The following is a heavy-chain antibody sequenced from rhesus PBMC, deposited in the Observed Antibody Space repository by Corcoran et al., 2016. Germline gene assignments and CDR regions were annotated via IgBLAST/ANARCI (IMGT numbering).Heavy chain of an antibody. CDR2: ISESGGTI. J-gene: IGHJ1*01. Sequence: DVQLVESGGGLVKPGGSLRLSCVASGFTFSSYVMHWVRQAPGKGLEWVSVISESGGTIYYADSVKGRFTISRDNAKNSLFRQMSSLRAEDTAVYYCTRGDSGYYTVEYFEFWGQGALVTVSS. CDR3: TRGDSGYYTVEYFEF. CDR1: GFTFSSYV. V-gene: IGHV3S26*01. D-gene: IGHD3-28*01.